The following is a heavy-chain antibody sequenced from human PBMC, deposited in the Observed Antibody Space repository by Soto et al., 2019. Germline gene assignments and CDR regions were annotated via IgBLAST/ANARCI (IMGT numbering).Heavy chain of an antibody. CDR3: ASRHCSSTSCPTGYYYYMDV. J-gene: IGHJ6*03. V-gene: IGHV3-33*01. CDR2: IWYDGSNK. D-gene: IGHD2-2*01. CDR1: GFTFSSYD. Sequence: PGGSLRLSCAASGFTFSSYDMHWVRQAPGKGLEWVAVIWYDGSNKYYADSVKGRFTISRDNSKNTLYLQMNSLRAEDTAVYYCASRHCSSTSCPTGYYYYMDVWGKGTTVTVS.